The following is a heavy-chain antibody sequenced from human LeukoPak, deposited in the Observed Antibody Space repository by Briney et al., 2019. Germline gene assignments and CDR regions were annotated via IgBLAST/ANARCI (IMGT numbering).Heavy chain of an antibody. J-gene: IGHJ2*01. CDR3: VKSGGYATAIRYFDL. CDR2: ISWNSGDI. CDR1: GFSFGGYA. Sequence: PGGSLRLSCAASGFSFGGYALHWVRQAPGKGQEWVASISWNSGDIVHADSVKGRFTISRDNAKNSLYLQMDSLRTEDTALYYCVKSGGYATAIRYFDLWGRGTLVTVSS. D-gene: IGHD2-21*02. V-gene: IGHV3-9*01.